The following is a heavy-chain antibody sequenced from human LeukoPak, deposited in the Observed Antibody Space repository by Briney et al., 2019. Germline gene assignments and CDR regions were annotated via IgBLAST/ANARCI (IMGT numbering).Heavy chain of an antibody. CDR1: GFTVSSNY. V-gene: IGHV3-53*01. CDR3: ATDAH. CDR2: IYSGGST. Sequence: PGGSLRLSCAASGFTVSSNYISWVRQAPGKGLEWVSLIYSGGSTYYADSVKGRFSISRDNSKNTLFLQMNSQRAEDTAVYYCATDAHWGQGTLVTVSS. J-gene: IGHJ4*02.